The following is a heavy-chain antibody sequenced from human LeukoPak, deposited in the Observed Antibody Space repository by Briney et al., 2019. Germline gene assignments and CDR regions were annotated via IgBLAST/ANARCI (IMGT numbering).Heavy chain of an antibody. Sequence: SETLSLTCTVSGGPVSSGNYYWSWVRQPPGKGLEWIGRISYTGRTTYNPSLKSRVTISIDTSKNQFSLELRSVTAADTALYLCARESSGGSVDFDYWGQGTLATVSS. V-gene: IGHV4-61*01. CDR1: GGPVSSGNYY. CDR3: ARESSGGSVDFDY. CDR2: ISYTGRT. D-gene: IGHD2-15*01. J-gene: IGHJ4*02.